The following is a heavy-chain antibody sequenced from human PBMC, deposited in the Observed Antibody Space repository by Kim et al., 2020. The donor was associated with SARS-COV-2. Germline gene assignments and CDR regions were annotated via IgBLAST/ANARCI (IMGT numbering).Heavy chain of an antibody. CDR3: AKAKFGYSSGWYWLQPTRDNYFDY. CDR2: ISYDGSNK. V-gene: IGHV3-30*18. D-gene: IGHD6-19*01. Sequence: GGSLRLSCAASGFTFSSYGMHWVRQAPGKGLEWVAVISYDGSNKYYADSVKGRFTISRDNSKNTLYLQMNSLRAEDTAVYYCAKAKFGYSSGWYWLQPTRDNYFDYWGQGTLVTVSS. J-gene: IGHJ4*02. CDR1: GFTFSSYG.